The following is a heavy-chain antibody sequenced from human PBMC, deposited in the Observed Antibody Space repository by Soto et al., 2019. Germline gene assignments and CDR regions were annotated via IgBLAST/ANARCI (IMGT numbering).Heavy chain of an antibody. CDR3: ARDLNSASYYNY. J-gene: IGHJ4*02. V-gene: IGHV1-18*01. D-gene: IGHD1-26*01. CDR1: GYSFTSYG. Sequence: QVQLVQSGAEVKKPGASVKASCKASGYSFTSYGISWVRQAPGQGLEWMGWISTYNGDTNYAQKLQGRLTMTTDTSTSTAYMELRSLRSDDTAVYFCARDLNSASYYNYWGQGTLVTVSS. CDR2: ISTYNGDT.